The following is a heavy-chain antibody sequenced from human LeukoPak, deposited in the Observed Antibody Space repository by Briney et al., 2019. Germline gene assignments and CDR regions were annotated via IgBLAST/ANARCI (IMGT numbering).Heavy chain of an antibody. Sequence: ASVKVSCKASGYTFTNYDINWVRQATGQGLEWMGWMNPNSGKTGYAQKFQGRVTLTRNTSISTAYMELSSLRSAGTAVYYCARGVDSSIWYRFHYWGQGTLVTVSS. V-gene: IGHV1-8*03. CDR3: ARGVDSSIWYRFHY. CDR1: GYTFTNYD. J-gene: IGHJ4*02. CDR2: MNPNSGKT. D-gene: IGHD3-22*01.